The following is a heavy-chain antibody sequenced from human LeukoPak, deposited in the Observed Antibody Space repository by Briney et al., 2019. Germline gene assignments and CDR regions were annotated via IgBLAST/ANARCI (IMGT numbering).Heavy chain of an antibody. CDR3: AKGGSYYYDSSGLDY. CDR1: GSTFSSYA. CDR2: ISGSGGST. Sequence: GGSLRLSCAASGSTFSSYAMSWVRQAPGKGLEWVSAISGSGGSTYYADSVKGRFTISRDNSKNTLYLQMNSLRAEDTAVYYCAKGGSYYYDSSGLDYWGQGTLVTVSS. D-gene: IGHD3-22*01. V-gene: IGHV3-23*01. J-gene: IGHJ4*02.